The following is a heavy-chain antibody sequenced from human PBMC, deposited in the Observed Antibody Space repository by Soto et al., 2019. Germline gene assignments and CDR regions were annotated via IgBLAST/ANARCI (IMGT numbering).Heavy chain of an antibody. V-gene: IGHV3-9*01. CDR2: ISWNSGSI. Sequence: PGGSLRLSCAASGFTFDDYAMHWVRQAPGKGLEWVSGISWNSGSIGYADSVKGRFTISRDNAKNSLYLQMNSLRAEDTALYYCAKDSSGYDFYYGMDVWGQGTTVTVSS. CDR1: GFTFDDYA. CDR3: AKDSSGYDFYYGMDV. J-gene: IGHJ6*02. D-gene: IGHD5-12*01.